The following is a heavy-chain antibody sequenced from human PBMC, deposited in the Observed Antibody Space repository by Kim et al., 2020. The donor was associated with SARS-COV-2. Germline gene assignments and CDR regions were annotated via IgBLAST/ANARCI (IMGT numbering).Heavy chain of an antibody. J-gene: IGHJ4*02. D-gene: IGHD5-12*01. Sequence: YTPSLKSRVTISVDTSKNQFSLKLSSVTAADTAVYYCARRKKDGYNPLGYWGQGTLVTVSS. CDR3: ARRKKDGYNPLGY. V-gene: IGHV4-39*01.